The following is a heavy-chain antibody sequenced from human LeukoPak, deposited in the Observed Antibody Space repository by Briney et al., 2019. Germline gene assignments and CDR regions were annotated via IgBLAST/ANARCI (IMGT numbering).Heavy chain of an antibody. J-gene: IGHJ4*02. V-gene: IGHV4-59*01. CDR1: GGSISIYY. CDR2: IYYIGGT. D-gene: IGHD3-9*01. CDR3: SRVTGYKIEDYFDY. Sequence: SETLSLTCTVSGGSISIYYWSCIPQPPGKGLECGGYIYYIGGTNYNPSLKCRVAISVDTSKNQFSLKLSSVTVADTAVYYISRVTGYKIEDYFDYWGQGTLVTVSS.